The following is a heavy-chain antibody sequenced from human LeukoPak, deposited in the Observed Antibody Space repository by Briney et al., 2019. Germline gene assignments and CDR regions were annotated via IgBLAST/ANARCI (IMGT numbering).Heavy chain of an antibody. CDR3: ARDGAIGPDAFDI. D-gene: IGHD1-26*01. CDR1: GFTFSSYS. J-gene: IGHJ3*02. CDR2: ISSSSSTI. V-gene: IGHV3-48*04. Sequence: GGSLRLSCAASGFTFSSYSMNWVRQAPGKGLEWVSYISSSSSTIYYADSVKGRFTISRDNAKNSLYLQMNSLRAEDTAVYYCARDGAIGPDAFDIWGQGTMVTVSS.